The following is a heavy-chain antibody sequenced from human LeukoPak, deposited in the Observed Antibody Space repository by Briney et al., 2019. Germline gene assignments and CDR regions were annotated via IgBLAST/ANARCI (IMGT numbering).Heavy chain of an antibody. D-gene: IGHD4-17*01. V-gene: IGHV4-39*01. Sequence: SETLSLTCAVSGGSISSNSYYWGWIRQPPGKGLEWIGSIYYSGSTYYNPSLKSRVTISVDTSKNQFSLKLSSVTAADTAVYYCARANPNIGNTVTTFNYFDYWGQGTLVTVSS. CDR1: GGSISSNSYY. CDR3: ARANPNIGNTVTTFNYFDY. J-gene: IGHJ4*02. CDR2: IYYSGST.